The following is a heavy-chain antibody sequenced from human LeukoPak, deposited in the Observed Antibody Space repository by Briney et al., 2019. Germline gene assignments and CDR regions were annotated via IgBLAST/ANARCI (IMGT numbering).Heavy chain of an antibody. CDR3: ASELLWFGDPSNY. V-gene: IGHV3-23*01. Sequence: PGGSLRLSCAASGFTFSSYAMSWVRQAPGKGLEWVSAISGSATSSFYADTVKGRFTISRDNSKNTLYLQMSSLRAEDTGVYYCASELLWFGDPSNYWGQGTLVTVSS. CDR2: ISGSATSS. CDR1: GFTFSSYA. J-gene: IGHJ4*02. D-gene: IGHD3-10*01.